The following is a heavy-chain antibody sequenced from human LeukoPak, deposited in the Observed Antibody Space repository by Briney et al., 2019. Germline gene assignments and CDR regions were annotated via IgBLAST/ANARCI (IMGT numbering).Heavy chain of an antibody. D-gene: IGHD7-27*01. V-gene: IGHV1-8*02. Sequence: GASVKVSCKASGYTFTSYDINWVRQATGQGLEWMGWMNPISGNTGHAQKFQGRVTMTRDTSISTAYIELSSLRSEDTAVYYGARDWGHSDAFDIWGQGQWSPSLQ. CDR2: MNPISGNT. CDR3: ARDWGHSDAFDI. CDR1: GYTFTSYD. J-gene: IGHJ3*02.